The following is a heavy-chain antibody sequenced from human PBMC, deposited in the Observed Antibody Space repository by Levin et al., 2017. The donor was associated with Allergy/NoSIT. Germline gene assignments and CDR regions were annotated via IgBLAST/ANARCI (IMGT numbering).Heavy chain of an antibody. CDR3: ARGSHYGSPPTEFDP. CDR1: GFTFNTYG. J-gene: IGHJ5*02. Sequence: GESLKISCAASGFTFNTYGMHWVRQAPGKGLEWVATTWYDGSNKYYADSVKGRFTISRDNSKNTLYLQMNSLRTEDTAVYYCARGSHYGSPPTEFDPWGQGTLVTVSS. D-gene: IGHD1-1*01. CDR2: TWYDGSNK. V-gene: IGHV3-33*01.